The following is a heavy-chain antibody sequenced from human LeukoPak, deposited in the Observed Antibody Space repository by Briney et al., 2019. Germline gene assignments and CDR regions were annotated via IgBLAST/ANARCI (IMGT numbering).Heavy chain of an antibody. D-gene: IGHD3-10*01. CDR2: ISGSGGST. CDR3: AKDRYYGSEVIFDY. V-gene: IGHV3-23*01. Sequence: GGSLRLSCAASGFTVSSNYMSWVRQAPGKGLEWVSAISGSGGSTYYADSVKGRFTISRDNSKNTLYLQMDSLRAEDTAVYYCAKDRYYGSEVIFDYWGQGTLVTVSS. J-gene: IGHJ4*02. CDR1: GFTVSSNY.